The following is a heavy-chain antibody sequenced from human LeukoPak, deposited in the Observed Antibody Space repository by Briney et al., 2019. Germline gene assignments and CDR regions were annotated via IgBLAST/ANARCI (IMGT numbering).Heavy chain of an antibody. J-gene: IGHJ1*01. V-gene: IGHV3-66*01. Sequence: GGSLRLSCAASGFTVSSNYMMWVRQAPGKGLEWVSVIYSGDGTFYADSVKGRFTISRDSSKNTLNLQMNSLRVEDTAVYYCARGAGIAAAGPLGYVQHWGQGTLVTVSS. D-gene: IGHD6-13*01. CDR2: IYSGDGT. CDR1: GFTVSSNY. CDR3: ARGAGIAAAGPLGYVQH.